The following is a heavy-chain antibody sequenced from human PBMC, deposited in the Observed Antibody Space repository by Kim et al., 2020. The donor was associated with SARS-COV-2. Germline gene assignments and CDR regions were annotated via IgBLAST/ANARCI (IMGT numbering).Heavy chain of an antibody. D-gene: IGHD1-26*01. V-gene: IGHV3-23*01. J-gene: IGHJ3*02. CDR3: AKALVGATDFDAFDI. CDR1: GFTFRSYA. Sequence: GGSLRLSCAASGFTFRSYAMSWVRQAPGKGLEWVSAISGSGGSTYYADSVKGRFTISRDNSKNTLYLQMNSLRAEDTAVYYCAKALVGATDFDAFDIWGQGTMVTVSS. CDR2: ISGSGGST.